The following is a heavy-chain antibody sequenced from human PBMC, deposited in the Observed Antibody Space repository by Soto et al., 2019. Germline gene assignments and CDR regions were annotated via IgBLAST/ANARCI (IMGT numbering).Heavy chain of an antibody. Sequence: QVQLVQSGAEVKKPGSSVKVSCKASGGTFRRYVINWVRQAPGQGLEWMGRIIPITGTVNYAQKFQGRVTISADDSASTAYLELSSLRSEDTAVYYCARQALAGTSDFAYWGLGTLVTVSS. D-gene: IGHD1-1*01. J-gene: IGHJ4*02. CDR1: GGTFRRYV. V-gene: IGHV1-69*01. CDR3: ARQALAGTSDFAY. CDR2: IIPITGTV.